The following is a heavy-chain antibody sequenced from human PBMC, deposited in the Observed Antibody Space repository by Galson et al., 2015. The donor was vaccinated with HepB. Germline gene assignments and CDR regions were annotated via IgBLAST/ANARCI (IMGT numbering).Heavy chain of an antibody. CDR3: ARARWDYYDSSGDY. Sequence: SLRLSCAASGFTFSSYAMHWVRQAPGKGLEWVAVISYDGSNKYYADSVKGRFTISRDNSKDTLYLQMNSLRAEDTAVYYCARARWDYYDSSGDYWGQGTLVTVSS. V-gene: IGHV3-30*04. J-gene: IGHJ4*02. CDR1: GFTFSSYA. D-gene: IGHD3-22*01. CDR2: ISYDGSNK.